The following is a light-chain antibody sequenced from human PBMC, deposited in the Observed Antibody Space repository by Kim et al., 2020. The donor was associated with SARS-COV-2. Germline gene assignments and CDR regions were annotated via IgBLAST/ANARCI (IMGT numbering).Light chain of an antibody. CDR1: QSMTNS. CDR2: ATS. Sequence: ASVGGSLTITCRASQSMTNSINWYQQKPGKAPKLLIFATSSLQSGVPSRFSGSGSGTDFTLTISSLQPEDFATYYCQQSYSTPFTFGQGTKVDIK. J-gene: IGKJ1*01. V-gene: IGKV1-39*01. CDR3: QQSYSTPFT.